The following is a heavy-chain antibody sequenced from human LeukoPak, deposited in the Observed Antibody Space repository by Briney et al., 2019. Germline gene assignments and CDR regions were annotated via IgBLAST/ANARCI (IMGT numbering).Heavy chain of an antibody. CDR3: AGSRKGYYYDSSGYYWTDWFDP. Sequence: ASVKVSCKASGYTFTSYGISWVRQAPGQGLEWMGWISAYNGNTNYAQKLQGRVTMTTDTSTSTAYMELRSLRSDDTAVYYCAGSRKGYYYDSSGYYWTDWFDPWGQGTLVTVSS. J-gene: IGHJ5*02. CDR2: ISAYNGNT. V-gene: IGHV1-18*01. CDR1: GYTFTSYG. D-gene: IGHD3-22*01.